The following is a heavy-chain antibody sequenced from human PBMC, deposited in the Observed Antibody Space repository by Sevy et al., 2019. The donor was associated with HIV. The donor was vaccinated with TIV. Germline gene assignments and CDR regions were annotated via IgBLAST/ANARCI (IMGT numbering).Heavy chain of an antibody. CDR2: IKQDGSEK. V-gene: IGHV3-7*04. Sequence: GGSLRLSCAASGFTFSSYWMNWVRQAPGRGLEWVANIKQDGSEKYYVDSVKGRFTISRDNAKNSLYLQMNSLRAEDTAVYYCAKEVVVTAIAPGGYGMDVWGQGTTVTVSS. CDR3: AKEVVVTAIAPGGYGMDV. J-gene: IGHJ6*02. D-gene: IGHD2-21*02. CDR1: GFTFSSYW.